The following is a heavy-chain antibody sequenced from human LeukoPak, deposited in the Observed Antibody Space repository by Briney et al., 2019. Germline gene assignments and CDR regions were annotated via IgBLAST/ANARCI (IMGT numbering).Heavy chain of an antibody. CDR3: ARDAGGAWPFDY. CDR2: ISPTGEGT. Sequence: GGSLRLSCAASGFAFSNTGMTWVRQAPGRGLEWVSTISPTGEGTHYADSVKGRFNISRDNSKNTLSLEMNSLRADDTATYYCARDAGGAWPFDYWGQGTRVIVSS. V-gene: IGHV3-23*01. CDR1: GFAFSNTG. J-gene: IGHJ4*02. D-gene: IGHD4-17*01.